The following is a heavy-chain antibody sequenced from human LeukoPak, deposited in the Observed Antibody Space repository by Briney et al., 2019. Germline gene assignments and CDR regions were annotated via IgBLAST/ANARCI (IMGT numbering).Heavy chain of an antibody. J-gene: IGHJ5*02. CDR2: MNSGNGDT. D-gene: IGHD3-10*01. CDR3: ARDREYGSGTYYNDQ. CDR1: GYTFTSHG. Sequence: GASVKVSCKASGYTFTSHGIHWMRQAPGQRPEWMGWMNSGNGDTEYSQNLEGRVILSRDTSASTAYMELSSLRPEDTAVYYCARDREYGSGTYYNDQWGQGTLVTVSS. V-gene: IGHV1-3*04.